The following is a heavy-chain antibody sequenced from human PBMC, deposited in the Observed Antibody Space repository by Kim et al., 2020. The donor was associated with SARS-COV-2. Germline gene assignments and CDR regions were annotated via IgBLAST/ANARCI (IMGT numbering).Heavy chain of an antibody. CDR2: IRPDGGEQ. V-gene: IGHV3-7*03. Sequence: GGSLRLSCGASGFNFGIYWMSWVRQAPGEGLEWVAKIRPDGGEQHYADSVKGRFTISRDNAKNSVSLQMNSLRVDDTAVYYCVRDVGIGYCTYTSCLYLDCWGQGTLITVSS. D-gene: IGHD2-2*03. J-gene: IGHJ4*02. CDR1: GFNFGIYW. CDR3: VRDVGIGYCTYTSCLYLDC.